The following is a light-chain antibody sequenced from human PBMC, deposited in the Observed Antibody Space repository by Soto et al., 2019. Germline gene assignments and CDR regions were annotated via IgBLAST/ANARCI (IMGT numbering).Light chain of an antibody. CDR2: DAA. CDR1: QSISSN. J-gene: IGKJ4*01. CDR3: QQHGFSLT. Sequence: EIVMTQSPATLSVSPGERATLSCRASQSISSNLAWYQQKPGQAPRLLIYDAATRAAGIPARFSGSGSGTDFTLTISRLEPEDFAVYYCQQHGFSLTFGGGTKVDI. V-gene: IGKV3-15*01.